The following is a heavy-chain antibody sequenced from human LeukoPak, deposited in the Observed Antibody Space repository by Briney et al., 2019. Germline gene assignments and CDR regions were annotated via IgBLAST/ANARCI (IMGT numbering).Heavy chain of an antibody. V-gene: IGHV3-23*01. CDR1: GFTFSSYA. CDR3: ARQYSSSVDPCDY. Sequence: GGSLRLSCAASGFTFSSYAMSWVRQAPGKGLEWLSAISTSGDTTYYAASVKGRFTISRDNSKNTLYLQMNSPRAEDTAVYYCARQYSSSVDPCDYWGQGTLVIVSS. CDR2: ISTSGDTT. D-gene: IGHD6-13*01. J-gene: IGHJ4*02.